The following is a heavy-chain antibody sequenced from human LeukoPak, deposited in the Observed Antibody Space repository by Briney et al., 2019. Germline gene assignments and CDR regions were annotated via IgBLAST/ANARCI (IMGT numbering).Heavy chain of an antibody. CDR2: INHSGST. J-gene: IGHJ4*02. CDR3: ARTGWGLRPWKIYTYYFDY. Sequence: SETLSLTCAVYGGSFSGYYWSWIRQPPGKGLEWLGEINHSGSTNYNPSLKSRVTISVDTSKNQFSLKLSSVTAADTAVYYCARTGWGLRPWKIYTYYFDYWGQGTLVTVSS. CDR1: GGSFSGYY. V-gene: IGHV4-34*01. D-gene: IGHD2-21*02.